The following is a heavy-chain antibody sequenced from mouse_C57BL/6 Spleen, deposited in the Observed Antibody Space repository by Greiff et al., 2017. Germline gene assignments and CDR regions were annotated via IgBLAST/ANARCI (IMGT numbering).Heavy chain of an antibody. Sequence: EVKLVESEGGLVQPGSSMKLSCTASGFTFSDYYMAWVRQVPEKGLEWVANINYDGSSTYYLDSLKSRFIISRDNAKNILYLQMSSLKSEDTATYYCAREGPGRYVDYWGQGTSGTVSS. V-gene: IGHV5-16*01. CDR3: AREGPGRYVDY. CDR2: INYDGSST. D-gene: IGHD3-3*01. CDR1: GFTFSDYY. J-gene: IGHJ4*01.